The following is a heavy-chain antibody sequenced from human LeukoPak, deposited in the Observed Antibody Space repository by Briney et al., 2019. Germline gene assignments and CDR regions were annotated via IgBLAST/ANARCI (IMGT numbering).Heavy chain of an antibody. D-gene: IGHD4-11*01. V-gene: IGHV3-23*01. Sequence: PGGSLRLSCAASGFSFSGYAMSWVRQAPGKGLEWVSTISGSGATKYYADSVKGRFIISRDNSKNTLYLQMNSLRAEDTAVYYCAKPLRGYSASRFDCWGQGTLVTVSS. J-gene: IGHJ4*02. CDR1: GFSFSGYA. CDR3: AKPLRGYSASRFDC. CDR2: ISGSGATK.